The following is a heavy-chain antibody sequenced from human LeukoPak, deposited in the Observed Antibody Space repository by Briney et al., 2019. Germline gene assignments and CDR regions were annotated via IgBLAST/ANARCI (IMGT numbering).Heavy chain of an antibody. J-gene: IGHJ4*02. CDR2: IKQDGSEK. V-gene: IGHV3-7*03. CDR3: AKVAHYYGSGSYYEYYFDY. CDR1: GFTSSSYW. D-gene: IGHD3-10*01. Sequence: GGSLRLSCAASGFTSSSYWMSWVRQAPGKGLGWVANIKQDGSEKYYVDSVKGRFTISRDNSKNTLYLQMDSLRAEDMAVYYCAKVAHYYGSGSYYEYYFDYWGQGTLVTVSS.